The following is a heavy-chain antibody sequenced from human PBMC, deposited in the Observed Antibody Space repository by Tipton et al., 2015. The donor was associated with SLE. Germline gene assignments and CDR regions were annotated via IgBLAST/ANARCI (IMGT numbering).Heavy chain of an antibody. D-gene: IGHD5-12*01. V-gene: IGHV1-8*01. CDR2: MNPNCGST. J-gene: IGHJ2*01. CDR1: GYTLTSYD. Sequence: QSGPEVKKPGASVKVSCKASGYTLTSYDINWVRQATGQGLEWMGWMNPNCGSTGYAQKFQGGVTMTRDTSINTAYMELRSLRSEDTAVYFCARGGYSGRRDFDLWGRGTLVTVSS. CDR3: ARGGYSGRRDFDL.